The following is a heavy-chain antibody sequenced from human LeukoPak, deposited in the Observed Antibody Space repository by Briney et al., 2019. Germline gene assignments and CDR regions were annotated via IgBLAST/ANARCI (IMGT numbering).Heavy chain of an antibody. V-gene: IGHV3-48*03. Sequence: PGGSLRLSCAASGFTFSSYEMNWVRQAPGKGLEWVSYISSSGSTIYYADSVKGRFTISRDNAKNSLYLQMNSLRAEDMAVYYCARDGHDYGDAFDIWGQGTMVTVSS. CDR2: ISSSGSTI. J-gene: IGHJ3*02. CDR1: GFTFSSYE. D-gene: IGHD4-17*01. CDR3: ARDGHDYGDAFDI.